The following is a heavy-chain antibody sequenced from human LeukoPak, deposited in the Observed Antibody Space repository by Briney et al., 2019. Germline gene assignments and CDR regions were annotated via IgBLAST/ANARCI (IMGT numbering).Heavy chain of an antibody. CDR3: ARPFDY. CDR2: TYYSGST. CDR1: GGSISNINYY. Sequence: PSETLSLTCTVSGGSISNINYYWGWIRQPPGKGLERIGSTYYSGSTYYNPSLKSRVTISVDTSKNQFSLNLISVTAADTAVYYCARPFDYWSQGTLVTVSS. V-gene: IGHV4-39*07. J-gene: IGHJ4*02.